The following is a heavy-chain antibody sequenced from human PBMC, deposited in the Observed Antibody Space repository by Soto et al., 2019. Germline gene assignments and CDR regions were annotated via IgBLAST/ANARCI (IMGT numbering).Heavy chain of an antibody. CDR3: ARGHCTNGVCSGGNFDY. CDR2: IYHSGST. V-gene: IGHV4-4*02. D-gene: IGHD2-8*01. CDR1: CGSISSSNW. J-gene: IGHJ4*02. Sequence: SETLSLTCAVSCGSISSSNWWSWVRQPPGKGLEWIGEIYHSGSTNYNPSLKSRVTISVDKSKNQFSLKLSSVTAADTAVYYCARGHCTNGVCSGGNFDYWGQGTLVTVSS.